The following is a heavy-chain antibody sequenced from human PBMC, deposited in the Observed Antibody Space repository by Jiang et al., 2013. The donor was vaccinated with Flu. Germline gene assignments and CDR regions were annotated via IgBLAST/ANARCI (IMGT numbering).Heavy chain of an antibody. CDR1: GDSVSSNSAA. Sequence: QTLSLTCAISGDSVSSNSAAWNWIRQSPSRGLEWLGRTYYRSKWYNDYAVSVKSRITINPDTSKNQFSLQLNSVTPEDTAVYYCARGRSDSSGYYYSYWYFDLWGRGTLVTVSS. D-gene: IGHD3-22*01. CDR3: ARGRSDSSGYYYSYWYFDL. V-gene: IGHV6-1*01. J-gene: IGHJ2*01. CDR2: TYYRSKWYN.